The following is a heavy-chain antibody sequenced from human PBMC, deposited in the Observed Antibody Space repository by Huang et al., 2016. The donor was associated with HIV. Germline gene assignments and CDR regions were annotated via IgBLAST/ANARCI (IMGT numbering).Heavy chain of an antibody. Sequence: QVQLVQSGAEVKKPGASVKVSCKASGYTFTSYGISWVRQAPGQGLGWMGGISVYKGNTNYTQKLQGRVTMTTDTSTSTAYMELRSLRSDDTAVYYCARDVLVSGYSPAGYFQHWGQGTLVTVSS. D-gene: IGHD6-13*01. CDR1: GYTFTSYG. CDR2: ISVYKGNT. J-gene: IGHJ1*01. V-gene: IGHV1-18*04. CDR3: ARDVLVSGYSPAGYFQH.